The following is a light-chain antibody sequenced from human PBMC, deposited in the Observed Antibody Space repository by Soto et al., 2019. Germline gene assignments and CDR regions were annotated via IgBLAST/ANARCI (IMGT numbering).Light chain of an antibody. CDR1: QSISSW. V-gene: IGKV1-5*01. CDR2: DAS. Sequence: DIQMTQSPSTLSASVGDRVTITCRASQSISSWLAWYQQKPGKAPKVLIYDASSLGSGVPSRFSGSGSGTEFTLTISSLQPDDFATYYCQQYSSYWTFGQGTKVDIK. CDR3: QQYSSYWT. J-gene: IGKJ1*01.